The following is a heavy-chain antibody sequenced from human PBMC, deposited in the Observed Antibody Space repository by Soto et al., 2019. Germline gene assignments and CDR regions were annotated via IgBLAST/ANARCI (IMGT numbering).Heavy chain of an antibody. Sequence: GSLRLSCAASGFTFRSYPMTWARQAPGKGLEWVSVTGTSDGDTQYADSVKGRFTISRDNSKNTLFLQMNSLRAEDTAIYYCAKYSAAGSRYFDYWGQGTLVTVS. V-gene: IGHV3-23*01. CDR2: TGTSDGDT. D-gene: IGHD6-13*01. J-gene: IGHJ4*02. CDR3: AKYSAAGSRYFDY. CDR1: GFTFRSYP.